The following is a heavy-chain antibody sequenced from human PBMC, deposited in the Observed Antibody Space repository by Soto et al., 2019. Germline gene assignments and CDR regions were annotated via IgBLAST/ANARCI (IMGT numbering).Heavy chain of an antibody. CDR1: GFTFSSYA. CDR3: AKNPVSVVVIIFLDY. CDR2: ISGSGGST. J-gene: IGHJ4*02. D-gene: IGHD3-22*01. V-gene: IGHV3-23*01. Sequence: PGGSLRLSCAASGFTFSSYAMSWVRQAPGKGLEWVSAISGSGGSTYYADSVKGRFTISRDNSKNTLYLQMNSLRAEDTAVYYCAKNPVSVVVIIFLDYWGQGTLVTVYS.